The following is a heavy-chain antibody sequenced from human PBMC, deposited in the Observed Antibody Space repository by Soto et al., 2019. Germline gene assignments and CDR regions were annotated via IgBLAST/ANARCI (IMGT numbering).Heavy chain of an antibody. CDR1: GGTFSSYA. D-gene: IGHD3-16*02. Sequence: ASVKVSCKASGGTFSSYAISWVRQAPGQGLEWMGGIIPIFGTANYAQKFQGRVTMTRDTSTSTVYMELSSLRSEDTAVYYCARGIPSPNYYYVWGSYRLAFDYWGQGTLVTVSS. CDR2: IIPIFGTA. CDR3: ARGIPSPNYYYVWGSYRLAFDY. J-gene: IGHJ4*02. V-gene: IGHV1-69*05.